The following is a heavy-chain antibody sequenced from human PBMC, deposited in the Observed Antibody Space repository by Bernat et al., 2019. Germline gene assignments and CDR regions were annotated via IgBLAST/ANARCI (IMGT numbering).Heavy chain of an antibody. V-gene: IGHV3-30*01. J-gene: IGHJ2*01. CDR1: GFTFSRFA. D-gene: IGHD2-8*01. CDR3: AGPFDIVLESWNLGL. Sequence: QVQLVESGGGVVQPGRSLRLSCAASGFTFSRFAMHWVRQAPGKGLEWVALILDDGNKKYYADSVKGRFTVSRDNSKNTLFLQMNSLRVEDTAVYYCAGPFDIVLESWNLGLWGRGTLLTVSS. CDR2: ILDDGNKK.